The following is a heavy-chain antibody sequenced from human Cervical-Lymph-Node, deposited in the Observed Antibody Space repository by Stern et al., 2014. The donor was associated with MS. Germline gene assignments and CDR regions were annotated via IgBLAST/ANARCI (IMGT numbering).Heavy chain of an antibody. V-gene: IGHV4-4*07. J-gene: IGHJ3*02. Sequence: QVQLQESGPRLVKPSETLSVTCSVSCGSLSSNYWSWIRQPAGKGLEWMGRIYGSGITDYSPSLKSRVTMSVDPSKNQFSLRLSSVTAADTAIYYCARDRGLQPDIWGQGTMVTVSS. D-gene: IGHD1-1*01. CDR3: ARDRGLQPDI. CDR1: CGSLSSNY. CDR2: IYGSGIT.